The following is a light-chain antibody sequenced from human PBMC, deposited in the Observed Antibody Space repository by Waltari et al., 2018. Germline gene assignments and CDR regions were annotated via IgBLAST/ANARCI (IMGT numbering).Light chain of an antibody. J-gene: IGKJ3*01. V-gene: IGKV1-39*01. CDR3: QQSYSTPFT. Sequence: DIQMTQSPSSLSASVGDRVTITCRASQSISSYLNWYQQKPGKAPKLLIYAASSLQSGDPSSFVRSGSGTEFTRTISSLQPEDFATDYCQQSYSTPFTFGPGTKVDI. CDR1: QSISSY. CDR2: AAS.